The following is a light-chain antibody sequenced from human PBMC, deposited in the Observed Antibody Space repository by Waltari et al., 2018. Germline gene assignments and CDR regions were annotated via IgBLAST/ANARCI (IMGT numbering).Light chain of an antibody. Sequence: EVVLTQSPGTLSLSPGERATLSCRASQRLIKRYVAWYQQKHGQAPTLLIYGASNRAAGIPDRFSGSGSETDFTLTISRLEAEDFGVYYCQQYGSSVMYTFGQGTKLEIK. CDR3: QQYGSSVMYT. V-gene: IGKV3-20*01. CDR1: QRLIKRY. CDR2: GAS. J-gene: IGKJ2*01.